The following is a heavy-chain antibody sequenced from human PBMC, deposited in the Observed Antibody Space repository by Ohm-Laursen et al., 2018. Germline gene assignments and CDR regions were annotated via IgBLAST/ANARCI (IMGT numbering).Heavy chain of an antibody. CDR3: AREGIAAAGTNYYYYYGMDV. J-gene: IGHJ6*02. D-gene: IGHD6-13*01. V-gene: IGHV1-69*06. CDR2: IIPIFGTA. CDR1: GYTFTSYG. Sequence: SVKVSCKASGYTFTSYGISWVRQAPGQGLEWMGGIIPIFGTANYAQKFQGRVTITADKSTSTAYMELSSLRSEDTAVYYCAREGIAAAGTNYYYYYGMDVWGQGTTVTVSS.